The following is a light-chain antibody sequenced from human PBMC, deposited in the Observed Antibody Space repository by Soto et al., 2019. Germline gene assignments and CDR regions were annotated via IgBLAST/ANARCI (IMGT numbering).Light chain of an antibody. V-gene: IGKV3-20*01. Sequence: EIVLTQSPGTLSLSPGERATLSCRASQSISGSYLAWYQQKPGQSPRLLIYGASSRATGIPDRFTGSGSGTHFTLTISRLEPEDFAVYYCNHYSPSSFTFGPGTKV. CDR2: GAS. J-gene: IGKJ3*01. CDR3: NHYSPSSFT. CDR1: QSISGSY.